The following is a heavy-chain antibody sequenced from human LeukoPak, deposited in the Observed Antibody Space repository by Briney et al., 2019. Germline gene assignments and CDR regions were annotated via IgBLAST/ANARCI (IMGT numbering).Heavy chain of an antibody. CDR2: IIPIFGTA. D-gene: IGHD3-16*01. CDR1: GGTFSSFA. V-gene: IGHV1-69*05. J-gene: IGHJ4*02. Sequence: ASVKVSCKASGGTFSSFAIRWVRQAPEQGLEWMGGIIPIFGTANYAQKFQGRVTITTDESTSTAYMELSSQRSEDTAVYYCASGFGRTPGGVDYWGQGTLVTVSS. CDR3: ASGFGRTPGGVDY.